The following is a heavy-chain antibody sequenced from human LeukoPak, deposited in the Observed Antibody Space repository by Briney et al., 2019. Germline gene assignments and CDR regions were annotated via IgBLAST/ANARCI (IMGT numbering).Heavy chain of an antibody. V-gene: IGHV4-30-4*08. CDR1: GGSISSGDYY. CDR3: AREASRWNLSGGDY. CDR2: IYYSGST. D-gene: IGHD7-27*01. J-gene: IGHJ4*02. Sequence: SETLSLTCTVSGGSISSGDYYWSWIRQPPGKGLEWIGYIYYSGSTYYIPSLKSRVTISVDTSKNQFSLKLSSVTAADTAVYYCAREASRWNLSGGDYWGQGTLVTVSS.